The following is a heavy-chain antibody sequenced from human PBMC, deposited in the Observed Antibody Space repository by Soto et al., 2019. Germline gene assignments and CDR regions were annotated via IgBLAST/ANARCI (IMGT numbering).Heavy chain of an antibody. J-gene: IGHJ4*02. CDR3: ARRASGSGRHFDN. Sequence: QVQLQESGPGLVKPSETLSLTCTVSGDSISTYYWSWIRQPAGKALEWIGRIYTSGATNYNPSLRSRVTMSVDTSKNQFSLELSSVTAADTAVYYCARRASGSGRHFDNWGQGTLVTVSS. D-gene: IGHD3-10*01. V-gene: IGHV4-4*07. CDR1: GDSISTYY. CDR2: IYTSGAT.